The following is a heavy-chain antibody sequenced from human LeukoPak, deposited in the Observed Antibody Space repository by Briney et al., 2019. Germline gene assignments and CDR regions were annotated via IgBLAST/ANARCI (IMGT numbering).Heavy chain of an antibody. V-gene: IGHV3-23*01. CDR3: AKERPYYDILTGYYIGDAFDI. Sequence: SGGSLRLSCAASGFTFSSYAMSWVRQAPGKGLEWVSAISGSGGSTYYADSVKGRFTISRDNSKNTLYLQMNSLRAEDTAVYYCAKERPYYDILTGYYIGDAFDIWGQGTMVTVSS. D-gene: IGHD3-9*01. J-gene: IGHJ3*02. CDR1: GFTFSSYA. CDR2: ISGSGGST.